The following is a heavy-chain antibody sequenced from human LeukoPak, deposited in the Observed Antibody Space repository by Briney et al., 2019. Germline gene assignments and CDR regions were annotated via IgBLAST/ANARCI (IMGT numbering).Heavy chain of an antibody. CDR1: GYTFTTYY. Sequence: ASVKVSCKASGYTFTTYYIHWVRQAPGQGLEWMGIISPSGGGITYAQKFQGRVTMTRDMSTSTVYMEVSSLKSEDTAVYYCARDASYYDSSGYPTSVFDYWGQGTLVTVSS. J-gene: IGHJ4*02. V-gene: IGHV1-46*01. D-gene: IGHD3-22*01. CDR3: ARDASYYDSSGYPTSVFDY. CDR2: ISPSGGGI.